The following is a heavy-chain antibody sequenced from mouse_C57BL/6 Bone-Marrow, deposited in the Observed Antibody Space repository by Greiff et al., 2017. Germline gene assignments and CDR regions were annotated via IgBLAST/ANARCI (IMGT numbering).Heavy chain of an antibody. J-gene: IGHJ3*01. CDR2: ISDGGSYT. Sequence: EVKLEESGGGLVKPGGSLKLSCAASGFTFSSYAMSWVRQTPEKRLEWVATISDGGSYTYYPDNVKGRFTISRDNAKNNLYLQMSHLKSEDTAMYYCARDWAWFAYWGQGTRVTVSA. CDR1: GFTFSSYA. V-gene: IGHV5-4*01. D-gene: IGHD4-1*01. CDR3: ARDWAWFAY.